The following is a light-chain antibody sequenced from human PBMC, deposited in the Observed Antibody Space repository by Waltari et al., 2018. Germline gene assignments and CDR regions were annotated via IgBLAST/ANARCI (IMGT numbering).Light chain of an antibody. CDR1: SGHSTHA. CDR3: QTWGTARGV. V-gene: IGLV4-69*01. J-gene: IGLJ2*01. CDR2: VNSDGSH. Sequence: QLVLTQSPSASASLGASAKLTCTLSSGHSTHAVAWHQQRPEKGPRYLMKVNSDGSHSKADGIPDRFSGSSSGAERYLTISSLQSEDEADYYCQTWGTARGVFGGGTKLTVL.